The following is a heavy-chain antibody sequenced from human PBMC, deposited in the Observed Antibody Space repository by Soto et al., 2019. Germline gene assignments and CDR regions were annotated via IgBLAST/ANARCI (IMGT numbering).Heavy chain of an antibody. J-gene: IGHJ4*02. Sequence: PGGSLRLSCAASGFTFSMYWMHWVRQVPGKGPEWVSRINDDGSSTNYADSVKGQFTISRDNAKNTLYLQMNDLRAEDTAVYYCTRGPRSTSTGTGAFWGQGTLVTVSS. D-gene: IGHD1-1*01. CDR1: GFTFSMYW. CDR2: INDDGSST. CDR3: TRGPRSTSTGTGAF. V-gene: IGHV3-74*01.